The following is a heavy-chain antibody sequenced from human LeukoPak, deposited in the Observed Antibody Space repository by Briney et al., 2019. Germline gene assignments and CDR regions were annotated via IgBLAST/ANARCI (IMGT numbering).Heavy chain of an antibody. CDR2: IYYSGST. Sequence: SETLSLTCTVSGGSVSSGSYYWSWIRQPPGKGLEWIGYIYYSGSTNYNPSLKSRVTISVDTSKNQFSLKLSSVTAADTAVYYCARELGYSYGHYYYYGMDVWGQGTTVTVSS. J-gene: IGHJ6*02. CDR3: ARELGYSYGHYYYYGMDV. CDR1: GGSVSSGSYY. V-gene: IGHV4-61*01. D-gene: IGHD5-18*01.